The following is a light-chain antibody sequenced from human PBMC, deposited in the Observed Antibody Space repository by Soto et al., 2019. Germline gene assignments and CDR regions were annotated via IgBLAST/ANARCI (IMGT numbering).Light chain of an antibody. J-gene: IGKJ1*01. CDR2: AAS. CDR1: QGISNH. V-gene: IGKV1-27*01. CDR3: QKYNSAPQT. Sequence: DIQMTQSPSSLSASVGDRVTITCRASQGISNHLAWYQQKPGKVPKLLIYAASTLQSGVPSRFSGSGSGTDFTLTISSLQPEDVATYYCQKYNSAPQTFGQGTKVDI.